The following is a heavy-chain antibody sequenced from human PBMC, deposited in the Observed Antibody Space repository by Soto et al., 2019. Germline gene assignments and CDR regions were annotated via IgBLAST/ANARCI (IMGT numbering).Heavy chain of an antibody. V-gene: IGHV4-30-4*01. CDR3: ARDYGGIFDH. CDR1: GGSISSGDYY. J-gene: IGHJ5*02. Sequence: PXETLSLTCTVAGGSISSGDYYWSWIRQPPGKGLEWIGYIYYSGSTYYNPSLKSRVTISVDTSKNQFSLRLSSVTAADTAVYYCARDYGGIFDHWGQGTLVTVSS. D-gene: IGHD4-17*01. CDR2: IYYSGST.